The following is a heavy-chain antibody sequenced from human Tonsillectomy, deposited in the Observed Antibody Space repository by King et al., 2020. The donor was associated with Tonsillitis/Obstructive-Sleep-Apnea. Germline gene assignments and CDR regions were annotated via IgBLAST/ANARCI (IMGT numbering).Heavy chain of an antibody. J-gene: IGHJ3*02. CDR2: ILYDGSNI. Sequence: QLVQSGGGVVQPGRSLRLSCAASGFTFSSSGMHCVRQAPGKGLEGVAVILYDGSNIYYADSVKVRFTSYRDNSKNTLYLQMNSLRAEDTAVYYCARDEEVEHNAFDIWGQGTMVTVSS. CDR1: GFTFSSSG. D-gene: IGHD1/OR15-1a*01. V-gene: IGHV3-33*01. CDR3: ARDEEVEHNAFDI.